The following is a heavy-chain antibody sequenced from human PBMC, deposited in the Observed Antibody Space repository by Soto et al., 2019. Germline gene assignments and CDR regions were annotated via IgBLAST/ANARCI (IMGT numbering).Heavy chain of an antibody. CDR1: GFTFSSYA. V-gene: IGHV3-30-3*01. J-gene: IGHJ4*02. D-gene: IGHD3-22*01. CDR3: ARVNYYDSSGYYSPLDY. CDR2: ISYDGSNK. Sequence: LRLSCAASGFTFSSYAMHWVRQAPGKGLEWVAVISYDGSNKYYADSVKGRFTISRDNSKNTLYLQMNSLRAEDTAVYYCARVNYYDSSGYYSPLDYWGQGTLVTVSS.